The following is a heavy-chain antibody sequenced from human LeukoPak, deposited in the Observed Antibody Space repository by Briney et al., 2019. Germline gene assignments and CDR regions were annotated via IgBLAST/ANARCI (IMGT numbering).Heavy chain of an antibody. J-gene: IGHJ4*02. CDR2: ISSSSYI. CDR1: GFTFSSYS. Sequence: PGGSLRLSCAASGFTFSSYSMNWVRQAPGKGLEWVSSISSSSYIYYADSVKGRFTISRDNAKNSLYLQMNSLRAEDTAVYYCARDREMATILYFDYWGQGTLVTVSS. CDR3: ARDREMATILYFDY. V-gene: IGHV3-21*01. D-gene: IGHD5-24*01.